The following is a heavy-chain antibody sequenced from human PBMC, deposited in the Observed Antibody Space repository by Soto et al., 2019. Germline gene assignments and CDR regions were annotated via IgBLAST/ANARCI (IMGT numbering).Heavy chain of an antibody. V-gene: IGHV3-7*01. Sequence: GGSLRLSCAASGFTFSSYWMSWVRQAPGKGLEWVANIKQDGSEKYYVDSVKGRFTSSRDNAKNSLYLQMNSLRAEDTAVYYCARGSPTTVTTNYYYYMDVWGKGTTVTVSS. J-gene: IGHJ6*03. CDR1: GFTFSSYW. D-gene: IGHD4-17*01. CDR2: IKQDGSEK. CDR3: ARGSPTTVTTNYYYYMDV.